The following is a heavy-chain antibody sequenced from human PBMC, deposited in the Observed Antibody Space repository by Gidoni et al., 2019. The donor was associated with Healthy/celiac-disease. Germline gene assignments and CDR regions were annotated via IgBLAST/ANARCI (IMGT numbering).Heavy chain of an antibody. Sequence: QLQLQESGPGLVKASETLSLTCTVPGGSISSSSYYWGWIRQPPGKGLEWIGSIFYSGRTYYNPSLKSRVTISVDTSKNQFSLNLSSVTAADTALYYCARVRRLLPAASGCFDPWGQGTLVTVSS. CDR1: GGSISSSSYY. D-gene: IGHD2-2*01. V-gene: IGHV4-39*01. CDR3: ARVRRLLPAASGCFDP. J-gene: IGHJ5*02. CDR2: IFYSGRT.